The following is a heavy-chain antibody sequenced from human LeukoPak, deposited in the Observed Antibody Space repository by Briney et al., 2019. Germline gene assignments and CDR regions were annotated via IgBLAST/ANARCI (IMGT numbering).Heavy chain of an antibody. D-gene: IGHD4-17*01. Sequence: TGGSLRLSCAASGFTFRTYTMSWVRQAPGRGLEWVSAISGSGGGTFCADSVKGRFTISRDNSKNTLYLQMNSLRAEDTAIYYCAKYDDGDYTPPCDYWGQGTLVTVSS. CDR1: GFTFRTYT. CDR3: AKYDDGDYTPPCDY. J-gene: IGHJ4*02. V-gene: IGHV3-23*01. CDR2: ISGSGGGT.